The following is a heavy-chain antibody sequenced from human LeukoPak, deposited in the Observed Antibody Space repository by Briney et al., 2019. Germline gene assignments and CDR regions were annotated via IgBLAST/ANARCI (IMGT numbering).Heavy chain of an antibody. Sequence: ASVKVSCKASGYTFTGYYMHWVRQAPGQRLEWMGWINAGNGNAKYSQEFQDRVTITRDTSASTAYMELSSLRSEDMAVYYCARARYETRIWPKSRYDYYHYMDVWGKGTTVTVSS. V-gene: IGHV1-3*03. CDR3: ARARYETRIWPKSRYDYYHYMDV. CDR2: INAGNGNA. CDR1: GYTFTGYY. J-gene: IGHJ6*03. D-gene: IGHD3-3*01.